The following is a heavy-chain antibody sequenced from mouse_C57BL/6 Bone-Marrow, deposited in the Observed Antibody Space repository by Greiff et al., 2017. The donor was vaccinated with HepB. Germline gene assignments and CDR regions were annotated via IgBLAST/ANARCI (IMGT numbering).Heavy chain of an antibody. Sequence: QVQLKESGAELVKPGASVKLSCKASGYTFTSYWMHWVKQRPGQGLEWIGYINPSSGYTKYNQKFKDKATLTADKSSSTAYMQLSSLTYEDSAVYYCERYHYSSFLFDYWGQGTTLTVSS. J-gene: IGHJ2*01. CDR2: INPSSGYT. CDR3: ERYHYSSFLFDY. D-gene: IGHD2-5*01. V-gene: IGHV1-7*01. CDR1: GYTFTSYW.